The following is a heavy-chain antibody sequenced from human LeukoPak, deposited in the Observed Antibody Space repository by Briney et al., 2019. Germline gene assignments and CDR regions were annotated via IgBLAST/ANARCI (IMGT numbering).Heavy chain of an antibody. J-gene: IGHJ4*02. D-gene: IGHD4-11*01. Sequence: GGSLRLSCAASGFTVSNNYMSWVRQAPGKGLEWVSSIYSPGSTYYADSVEGRFIISRDNSKNTLSLQMNSLRPEDTAVDYCTRSYRPSDYWGQGTLVTVSS. CDR1: GFTVSNNY. CDR3: TRSYRPSDY. V-gene: IGHV3-53*01. CDR2: IYSPGST.